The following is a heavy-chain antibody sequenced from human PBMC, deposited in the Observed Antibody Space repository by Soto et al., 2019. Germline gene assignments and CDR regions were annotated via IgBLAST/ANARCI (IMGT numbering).Heavy chain of an antibody. CDR1: GDTFNFYT. CDR2: IIHMLGMS. Sequence: QVQLVQSGAEVKKPGSSVKVSCKASGDTFNFYTISWVRQAPGQGLEWMGRIIHMLGMSNYAQKFQDRVTIIADKSTSTAYKQLSSLRSDDTTIDYCATSYGSGSRPFDYWGQGTLVTVSS. V-gene: IGHV1-69*02. D-gene: IGHD3-10*01. J-gene: IGHJ4*02. CDR3: ATSYGSGSRPFDY.